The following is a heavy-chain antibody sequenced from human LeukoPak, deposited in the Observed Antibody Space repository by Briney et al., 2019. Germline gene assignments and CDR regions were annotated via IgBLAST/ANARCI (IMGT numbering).Heavy chain of an antibody. CDR3: ARGELTSSSWYSDDAFDI. Sequence: ASVKVSCKASGYTFTSYGISWVRQAPGQGLEWMGWISAYNGNTNYAQKLQGRVTMTTDTSTSTAYMELRSLRSDDTAVYYCARGELTSSSWYSDDAFDIWGQGTMVTVSS. CDR1: GYTFTSYG. V-gene: IGHV1-18*01. D-gene: IGHD6-13*01. CDR2: ISAYNGNT. J-gene: IGHJ3*02.